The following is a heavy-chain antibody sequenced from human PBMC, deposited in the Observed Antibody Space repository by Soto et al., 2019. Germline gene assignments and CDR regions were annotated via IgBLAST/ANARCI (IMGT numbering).Heavy chain of an antibody. J-gene: IGHJ4*02. CDR1: GGTFSRHA. CDR2: IIPIFGTA. Sequence: QVQLVQSGAEVRKPGSSVKVSCKASGGTFSRHAISWVRQAPGQGLEWMGGIIPIFGTANHAQKFQGRVTITADQSTSTAYMELSSLRSEDTAVYYCAGDRRYAYYGPGDYWGQGTLVTVSS. CDR3: AGDRRYAYYGPGDY. V-gene: IGHV1-69*01. D-gene: IGHD3-3*01.